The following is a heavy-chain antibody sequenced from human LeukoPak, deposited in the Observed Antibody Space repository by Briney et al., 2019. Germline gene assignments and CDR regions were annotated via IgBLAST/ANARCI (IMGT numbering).Heavy chain of an antibody. CDR2: IYYSGST. CDR3: ARDRHYYDSSGYYRGRWFDP. D-gene: IGHD3-22*01. CDR1: GGSIRSYY. Sequence: SETLSLTCTVSGGSIRSYYWSWIRQPPGKGLEWIGYIYYSGSTNYNPSLKSRVTISVDTSKNHFSLKLSSVTAADTAVYYCARDRHYYDSSGYYRGRWFDPWGQGTLVTVSS. V-gene: IGHV4-59*01. J-gene: IGHJ5*02.